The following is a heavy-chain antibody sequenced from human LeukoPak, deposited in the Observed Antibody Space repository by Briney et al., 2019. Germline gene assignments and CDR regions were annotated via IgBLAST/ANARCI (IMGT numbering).Heavy chain of an antibody. V-gene: IGHV3-15*01. D-gene: IGHD3-9*01. CDR2: IKSKTDGGTT. Sequence: PGGSLRLSCAASGFTFSNAWMSWVRQAPGKGREWVGRIKSKTDGGTTDYAAPVKGRFTISRDDSKNTLYLQMNSLKTEDTAVYYCTTGRYYDILTGDYWGQGTLVTVSS. CDR3: TTGRYYDILTGDY. CDR1: GFTFSNAW. J-gene: IGHJ4*02.